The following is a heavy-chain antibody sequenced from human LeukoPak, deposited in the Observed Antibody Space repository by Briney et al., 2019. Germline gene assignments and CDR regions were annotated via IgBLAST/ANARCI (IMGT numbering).Heavy chain of an antibody. D-gene: IGHD3-3*01. CDR3: ARHPINLYDFWSGYYTEPLYGMDV. CDR2: INHSGST. J-gene: IGHJ6*02. Sequence: SETLSLTCAVYGGSFSGYYWSWIRQPPGKGLEWIGEINHSGSTNYNPSLKSRVTISVDTSKNQFSLKLSSVTAADTAVYYCARHPINLYDFWSGYYTEPLYGMDVWGQGTTVTVSS. V-gene: IGHV4-34*01. CDR1: GGSFSGYY.